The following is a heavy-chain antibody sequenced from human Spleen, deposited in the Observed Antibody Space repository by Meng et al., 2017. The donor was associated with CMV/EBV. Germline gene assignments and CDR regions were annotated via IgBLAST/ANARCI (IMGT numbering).Heavy chain of an antibody. CDR3: TTDRGDC. V-gene: IGHV3-15*01. CDR2: IKSKVDGGTA. CDR1: GFTFTNAW. J-gene: IGHJ4*02. Sequence: GESLKISCAASGFTFTNAWMTWIRQGPGRGLEWVGRIKSKVDGGTADYAAPVKGRFTISRDDSKTTLYLQMNSLTTEDTAVYYCTTDRGDCWGQGTLVTVSS.